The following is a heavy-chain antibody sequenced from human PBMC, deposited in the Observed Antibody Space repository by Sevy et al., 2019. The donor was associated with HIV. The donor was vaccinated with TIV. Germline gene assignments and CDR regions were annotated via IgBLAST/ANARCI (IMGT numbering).Heavy chain of an antibody. J-gene: IGHJ3*02. CDR1: GFTFSNAW. D-gene: IGHD3-22*01. CDR3: TTGSRNYYDSSGYAFDI. Sequence: GGSLRLSCAASGFTFSNAWTSWVRQAPGKGLEWVGRIKSKTDGGTTDYAAPVKGRFTISGDDSRNTLYLQMNSLKTEDTAVYYCTTGSRNYYDSSGYAFDIWGQGTMVTVSS. CDR2: IKSKTDGGTT. V-gene: IGHV3-15*01.